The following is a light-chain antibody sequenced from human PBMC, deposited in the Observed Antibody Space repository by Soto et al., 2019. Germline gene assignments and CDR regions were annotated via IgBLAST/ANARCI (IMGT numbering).Light chain of an antibody. CDR3: QQSYTSLQT. Sequence: DIQLTQSPSSLSASVGDTVTITCRAGQTVNNYLNWYQHKPGEVPKLLIYAASSLQSGVPSRFSATASGTDFTLTIINQHPEDFGTYYCQQSYTSLQTFGQGTKLEIK. CDR1: QTVNNY. J-gene: IGKJ2*01. V-gene: IGKV1-39*01. CDR2: AAS.